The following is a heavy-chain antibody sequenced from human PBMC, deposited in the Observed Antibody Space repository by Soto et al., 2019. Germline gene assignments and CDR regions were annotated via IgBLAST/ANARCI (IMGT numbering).Heavy chain of an antibody. CDR1: GFTFSSYG. V-gene: IGHV3-30*18. J-gene: IGHJ4*02. CDR2: ISYDGSNK. D-gene: IGHD3-10*01. Sequence: GGSLRLSCAASGFTFSSYGMHWVRQAPGKGLEWVAVISYDGSNKYYADSVKGRFTISRDNSKNTLYLQMNSLRAEDTAVYYCAKDHDYGSGSYSYFDYWGQGTLVTVSS. CDR3: AKDHDYGSGSYSYFDY.